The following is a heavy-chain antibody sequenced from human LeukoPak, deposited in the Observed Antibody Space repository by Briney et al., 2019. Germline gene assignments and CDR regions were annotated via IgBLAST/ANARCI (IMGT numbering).Heavy chain of an antibody. V-gene: IGHV3-30*18. CDR1: GLTFSSSW. J-gene: IGHJ4*02. Sequence: GGSLRLSCAVSGLTFSSSWMDWVRQAPGKGLEWVAVISYDGSNKYYADSVKGRFTISRDNSKNTLYLQMNSLRAEDTAVYYCAKAGDCGGDCYFVDYWGQGTLVTVSS. CDR2: ISYDGSNK. CDR3: AKAGDCGGDCYFVDY. D-gene: IGHD2-21*02.